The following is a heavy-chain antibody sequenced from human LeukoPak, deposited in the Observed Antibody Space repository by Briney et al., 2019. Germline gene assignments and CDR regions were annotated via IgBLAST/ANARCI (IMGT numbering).Heavy chain of an antibody. V-gene: IGHV3-64D*06. J-gene: IGHJ4*02. Sequence: GGSLRLSCSASGFTFSSYAMHWVRQAPGKGLESVSAISSNGGSTYYADSVKGRFTISRDNSKNTLYLQMSSLRAEDTAVYYCVGYSSSWYVGMVYWGQGTLVTVSS. D-gene: IGHD6-13*01. CDR2: ISSNGGST. CDR1: GFTFSSYA. CDR3: VGYSSSWYVGMVY.